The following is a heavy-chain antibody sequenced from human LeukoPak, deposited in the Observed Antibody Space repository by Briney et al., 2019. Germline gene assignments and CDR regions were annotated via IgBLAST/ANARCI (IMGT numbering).Heavy chain of an antibody. CDR1: SGSFSGYY. CDR2: INHSGST. D-gene: IGHD6-19*01. CDR3: ARGPSDPSIAVADPPDY. V-gene: IGHV4-34*01. J-gene: IGHJ4*02. Sequence: SETLSLTCAVYSGSFSGYYWSWIRQPPGKGLEWIGEINHSGSTNYNPSLKSRVTISVDTSKNQFSLKLSSVTAADTAVYYCARGPSDPSIAVADPPDYWGQGTLVTVSS.